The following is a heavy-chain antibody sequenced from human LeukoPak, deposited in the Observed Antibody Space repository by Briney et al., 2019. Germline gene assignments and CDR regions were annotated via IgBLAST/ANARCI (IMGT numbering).Heavy chain of an antibody. V-gene: IGHV4-59*08. CDR1: GGSMTNYY. D-gene: IGHD6-19*01. J-gene: IGHJ6*02. Sequence: SETLSLTCTVSGGSMTNYYWSWTRQPPGKGLEWIGHIYYRGDTKYNPSLKSRVTISLDTSKQQFSLRLTSVSAADTAAYYCARLSGPSGGPVSFFGLDVWGQGTTVAVTS. CDR3: ARLSGPSGGPVSFFGLDV. CDR2: IYYRGDT.